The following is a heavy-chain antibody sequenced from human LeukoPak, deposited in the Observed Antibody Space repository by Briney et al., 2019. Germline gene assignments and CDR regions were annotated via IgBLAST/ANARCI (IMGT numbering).Heavy chain of an antibody. Sequence: SETLSLTCAVSGVSFNDYYWSWVRQTPGRGLEWIGEINHSGYTNHSPSLKSRVHLSIDTSRKQFSLNLRSVTVADTGIYYCTRMTTGHDYWGQGTLVTVSS. V-gene: IGHV4-34*01. D-gene: IGHD4-17*01. CDR1: GVSFNDYY. CDR2: INHSGYT. J-gene: IGHJ4*02. CDR3: TRMTTGHDY.